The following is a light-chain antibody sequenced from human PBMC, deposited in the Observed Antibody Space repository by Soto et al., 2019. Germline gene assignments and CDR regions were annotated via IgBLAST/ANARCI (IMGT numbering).Light chain of an antibody. V-gene: IGKV3-15*01. CDR2: GAS. CDR1: QNVGRN. CDR3: QQYSEWPS. J-gene: IGKJ1*01. Sequence: EIVMTQSPATLSVSPGERATLACRASQNVGRNLAWYQQKPGQAPRLLIYGASTRATGIPARFSGRGSGTEFTLTISSLQSADFAVYFCQQYSEWPSFGQGTKVDIK.